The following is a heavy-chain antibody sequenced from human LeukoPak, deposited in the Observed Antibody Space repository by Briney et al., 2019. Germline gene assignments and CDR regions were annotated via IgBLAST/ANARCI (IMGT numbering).Heavy chain of an antibody. J-gene: IGHJ4*02. CDR3: ARKKMATITEFDDY. CDR2: ISAYNGNT. Sequence: GASVKVSCKASGYTFTSYGISWVRQAPGQGLEWMGWISAYNGNTNYAQKLQGRVTMTTDTSTSTACMELRSLRSDDTAVYYCARKKMATITEFDDYWGQGTLVTVSS. D-gene: IGHD5-24*01. CDR1: GYTFTSYG. V-gene: IGHV1-18*01.